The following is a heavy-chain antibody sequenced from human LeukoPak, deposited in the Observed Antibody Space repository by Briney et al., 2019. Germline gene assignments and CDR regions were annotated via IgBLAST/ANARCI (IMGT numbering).Heavy chain of an antibody. J-gene: IGHJ5*02. CDR2: ISGSGGST. V-gene: IGHV3-23*01. D-gene: IGHD6-13*01. CDR1: GFTFSNYA. Sequence: GGSLRLSCAASGFTFSNYAMSWVRQAPGKGLEWVSAISGSGGSTYYADSVKGRFTISRDNSKNTLYLQMNSLRAEDTAVYYCAREPGIAAAGTVYNRFDPWGQGTLVTVSS. CDR3: AREPGIAAAGTVYNRFDP.